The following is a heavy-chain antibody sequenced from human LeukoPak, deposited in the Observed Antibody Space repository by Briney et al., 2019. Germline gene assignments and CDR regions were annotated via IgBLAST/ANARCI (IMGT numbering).Heavy chain of an antibody. J-gene: IGHJ4*02. Sequence: ASVKVSCKASGYSLTSQAIHWARQAPGQRLEWMGWINTGNANTKYSQKFQGRVTFTRDTSANTAYMELSSLRSEDTAVYYCARERGGTYYDYWGQGTLVIVSS. V-gene: IGHV1-3*04. D-gene: IGHD1-26*01. CDR1: GYSLTSQA. CDR3: ARERGGTYYDY. CDR2: INTGNANT.